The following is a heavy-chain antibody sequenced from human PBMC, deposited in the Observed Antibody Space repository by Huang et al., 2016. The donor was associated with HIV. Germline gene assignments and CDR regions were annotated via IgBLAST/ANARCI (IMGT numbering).Heavy chain of an antibody. CDR2: ISNDGRNK. Sequence: QLQLVQSGGGVVQPGRSLRLSCVASGFTFSDYGIHWVRQPPGEGLEWVAVISNDGRNKYYADSGKGRFTVFRDNSKSTLYLQMNSLRAEDTAVYYCAKTYYYDSGGYDAFDVWGQGTMVTVSS. V-gene: IGHV3-30*18. J-gene: IGHJ3*01. CDR1: GFTFSDYG. D-gene: IGHD3-22*01. CDR3: AKTYYYDSGGYDAFDV.